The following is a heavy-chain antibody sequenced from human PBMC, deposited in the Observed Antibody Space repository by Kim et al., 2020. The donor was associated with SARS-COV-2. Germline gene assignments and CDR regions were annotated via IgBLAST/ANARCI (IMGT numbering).Heavy chain of an antibody. D-gene: IGHD4-17*01. CDR2: IIPIFGTA. Sequence: SVKVSCKASGGTFSSYAISWVRQAPGQGLEWMGGIIPIFGTANYAQKFQGRVTITADESTSTAYMELSSLRSEDTAVYYCARDLGPTFPTVTSYYYYYYGMDVWGQGTTVTVSS. J-gene: IGHJ6*02. V-gene: IGHV1-69*13. CDR3: ARDLGPTFPTVTSYYYYYYGMDV. CDR1: GGTFSSYA.